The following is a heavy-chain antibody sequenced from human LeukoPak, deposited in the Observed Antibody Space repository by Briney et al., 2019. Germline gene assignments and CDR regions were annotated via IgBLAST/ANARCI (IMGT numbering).Heavy chain of an antibody. V-gene: IGHV3-53*01. CDR3: ARGVEPLAANTLAY. J-gene: IGHJ4*02. CDR2: LYSDGNT. Sequence: GGSLRLSCAASGFTVITNDMTWVRQAPGKGLEWVSVLYSDGNTKYADSVQGRFTISRDNSKNTLYLEMNSLSPDDTVVHYCARGVEPLAANTLAYWGQGTLVTVSS. D-gene: IGHD1-14*01. CDR1: GFTVITND.